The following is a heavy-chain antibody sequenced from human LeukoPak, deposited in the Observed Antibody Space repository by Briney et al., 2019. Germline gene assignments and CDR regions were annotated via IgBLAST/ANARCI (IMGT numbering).Heavy chain of an antibody. CDR3: AKDMYSSGKYYMDV. CDR2: ISSSSLYI. Sequence: GGSLRLSCATSGFTFSSYSMNWVRQAPGKALEWVSSISSSSLYIYYADSVRGRFTISRDNSKNTLYLQMNSLRAEDTAVYYCAKDMYSSGKYYMDVWGKGTTVTISS. V-gene: IGHV3-21*01. CDR1: GFTFSSYS. D-gene: IGHD6-19*01. J-gene: IGHJ6*03.